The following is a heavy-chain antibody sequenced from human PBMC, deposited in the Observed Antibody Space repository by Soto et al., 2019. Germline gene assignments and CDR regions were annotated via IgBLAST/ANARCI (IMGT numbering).Heavy chain of an antibody. D-gene: IGHD6-13*01. CDR3: ARDPYSAGTNYFDY. CDR2: IWHDGSNK. CDR1: GFVFSDYG. V-gene: IGHV3-33*01. J-gene: IGHJ4*02. Sequence: GGSLRLSCAASGFVFSDYGMHWVRQAPGKGLEWVAVIWHDGSNKYYADSVRGRFTMSRDNSKNTLYLQMSSLRAEDTAVYYCARDPYSAGTNYFDYWGQGTLVTVSS.